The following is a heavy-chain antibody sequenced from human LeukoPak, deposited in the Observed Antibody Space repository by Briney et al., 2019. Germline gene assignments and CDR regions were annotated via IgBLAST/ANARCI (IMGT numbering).Heavy chain of an antibody. Sequence: PGRSLRLSCAASGFTFSSYGMHWVRQAPGKGLEWVAVISYDGSNKYYADSVKGRFTISRDNSKNTLYLQMNSLRAEDTAVYCCAKESPERRRAWVGPLQFDPWGQGTLVTVSS. J-gene: IGHJ5*02. D-gene: IGHD1-1*01. V-gene: IGHV3-30*18. CDR1: GFTFSSYG. CDR2: ISYDGSNK. CDR3: AKESPERRRAWVGPLQFDP.